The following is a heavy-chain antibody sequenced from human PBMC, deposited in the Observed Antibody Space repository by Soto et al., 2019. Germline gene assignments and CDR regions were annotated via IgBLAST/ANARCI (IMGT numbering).Heavy chain of an antibody. CDR3: AKLGPYGSESYSFRYNWLDP. CDR2: IYYNEST. V-gene: IGHV4-39*01. J-gene: IGHJ5*02. Sequence: PSETLSLTCTVSGGSISSSSYYWGWIRQPPGKGLEWIGSIYYNESTYYNPSLKSRVTISVDTSKNQFFLKLSFVTAADTAVYHCAKLGPYGSESYSFRYNWLDPWGQGTLVTVSS. CDR1: GGSISSSSYY. D-gene: IGHD3-10*01.